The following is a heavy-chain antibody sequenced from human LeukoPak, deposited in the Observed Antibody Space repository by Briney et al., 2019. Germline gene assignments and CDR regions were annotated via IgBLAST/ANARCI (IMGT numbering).Heavy chain of an antibody. CDR2: IKQDGSEK. D-gene: IGHD6-13*01. J-gene: IGHJ5*02. Sequence: GGSLRLSCAASGFTFSSYWMNWVRQAPGKGLEWVANIKQDGSEKYYVDSVQGRFTISRDNAKSSLYLQMNSLRGEDTAVYYCARGSSSWYARKPNWFDPWGQGTLVTVSS. CDR1: GFTFSSYW. CDR3: ARGSSSWYARKPNWFDP. V-gene: IGHV3-7*04.